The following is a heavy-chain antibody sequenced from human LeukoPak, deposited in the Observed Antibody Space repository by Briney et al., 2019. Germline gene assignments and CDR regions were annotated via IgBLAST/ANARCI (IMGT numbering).Heavy chain of an antibody. V-gene: IGHV3-11*01. D-gene: IGHD4-17*01. CDR3: AGDPLVTRVTTPGY. CDR2: ISSSGGTI. Sequence: GGSLRLSCAASGFTVSDYYMSWIRQAPGKGLEWVSYISSSGGTIYYADSVKGRFTISRDNAKNSLYLQMNSLRAEDTAVYYCAGDPLVTRVTTPGYWGQGTLVTVSS. CDR1: GFTVSDYY. J-gene: IGHJ4*02.